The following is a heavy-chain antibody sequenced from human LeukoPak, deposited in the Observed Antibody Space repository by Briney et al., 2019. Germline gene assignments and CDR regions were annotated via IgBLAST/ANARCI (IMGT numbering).Heavy chain of an antibody. CDR3: ARVIQLPNEYFQH. CDR2: IIPIFGTA. Sequence: SVKVSCKASGGTFSSYAISWVRQAPGQGLEWMGGIIPIFGTANYAQKFQGRVTIPADESTSTAYMELSSLRSEDTAVYYCARVIQLPNEYFQHWGQGTLVTVSS. V-gene: IGHV1-69*13. J-gene: IGHJ1*01. CDR1: GGTFSSYA. D-gene: IGHD2-2*01.